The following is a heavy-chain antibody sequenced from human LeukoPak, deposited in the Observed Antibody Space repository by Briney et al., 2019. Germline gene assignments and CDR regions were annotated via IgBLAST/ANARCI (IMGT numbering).Heavy chain of an antibody. Sequence: SETLSLTCSVNGGSFRGYSWTWIRQPPGTGLEWIGEINESGRTRYNPSLKSRVTISVDTSKNQFSLKLSSVTAADTAVYYCARDVARGLSYWGQGTLVTVSS. CDR3: ARDVARGLSY. V-gene: IGHV4-34*01. CDR2: INESGRT. D-gene: IGHD3-10*01. J-gene: IGHJ4*02. CDR1: GGSFRGYS.